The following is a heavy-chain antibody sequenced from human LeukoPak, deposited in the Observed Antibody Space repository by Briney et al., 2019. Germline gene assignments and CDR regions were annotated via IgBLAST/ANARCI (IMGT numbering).Heavy chain of an antibody. D-gene: IGHD6-19*01. CDR2: IIPIFGIA. Sequence: GASVKVSCKASGGTFSSYAISWVRQAPGHGLEWLGRIIPIFGIANYAQKFQGRVTITADKSTSTAYMELSSLRAEDTAVYYCARAYSSGWYFLGYWGQGTLVTVSS. CDR1: GGTFSSYA. J-gene: IGHJ4*01. CDR3: ARAYSSGWYFLGY. V-gene: IGHV1-69*04.